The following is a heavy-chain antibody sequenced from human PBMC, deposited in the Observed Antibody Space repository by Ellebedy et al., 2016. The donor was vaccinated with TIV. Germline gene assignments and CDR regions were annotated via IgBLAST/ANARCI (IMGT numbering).Heavy chain of an antibody. V-gene: IGHV3-43*01. CDR3: AKDGGATTPYFDY. CDR2: ISWDGGST. Sequence: GESLKISXAASGFTFDDYTMHWVRQAPGKGLEWVSLISWDGGSTYYADSVKGRFTISRDNSKNSLYLQMNSLRTEDTALYYCAKDGGATTPYFDYWGQGTLVTVSS. J-gene: IGHJ4*02. CDR1: GFTFDDYT. D-gene: IGHD1-26*01.